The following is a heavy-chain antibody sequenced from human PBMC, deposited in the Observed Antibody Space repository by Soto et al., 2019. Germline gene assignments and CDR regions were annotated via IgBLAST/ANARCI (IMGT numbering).Heavy chain of an antibody. CDR2: INAGNGNT. V-gene: IGHV1-3*01. D-gene: IGHD3-22*01. CDR3: AREAYYYDLPSY. J-gene: IGHJ4*01. Sequence: GQRLEWMGWINAGNGNTKYSQKFQGRVTITRDTSASTTYMELSSLRSEDTAVYYCAREAYYYDLPSYWGHGTPVTVSS.